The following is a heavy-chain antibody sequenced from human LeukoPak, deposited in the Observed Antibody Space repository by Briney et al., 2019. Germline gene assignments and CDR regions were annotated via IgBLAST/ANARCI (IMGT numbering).Heavy chain of an antibody. D-gene: IGHD1-26*01. CDR3: TRLDSGIVGATTDY. V-gene: IGHV3-73*01. CDR2: IRSKANSYAT. Sequence: GGSLRLSCAASGFTFSGSAMHWVRQASGKGLEWVGRIRSKANSYATAYAASVKGRFTIPRDDSKNTAYLQMNSLKTEDTAVYYCTRLDSGIVGATTDYWGQGTLVTVSS. J-gene: IGHJ4*02. CDR1: GFTFSGSA.